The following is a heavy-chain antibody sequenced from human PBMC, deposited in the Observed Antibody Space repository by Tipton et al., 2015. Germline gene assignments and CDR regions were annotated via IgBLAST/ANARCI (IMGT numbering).Heavy chain of an antibody. CDR2: ISYSGNT. CDR3: ARDSLSDGGLGRGYGMDV. V-gene: IGHV4-31*03. D-gene: IGHD4-23*01. J-gene: IGHJ6*02. CDR1: GGSISSGDYY. Sequence: TLSLTCKVSGGSISSGDYYWTWIRQHPGKGLEWIGHISYSGNTFYNPSLTSRVTISVDTSKNQFFLNLRSVTAADTAIYYCARDSLSDGGLGRGYGMDVWGQGATVTLSS.